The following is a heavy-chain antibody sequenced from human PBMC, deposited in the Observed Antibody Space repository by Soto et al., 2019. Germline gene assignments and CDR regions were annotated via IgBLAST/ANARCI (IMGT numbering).Heavy chain of an antibody. CDR3: AHTVWDTMVRGVMGSWFDP. J-gene: IGHJ5*02. D-gene: IGHD3-10*01. Sequence: QITLKESGPTLVKPTQTLTLTCTFSGFSLSTSGVGVGWIRQPPGKALEWLALIYWNDDKRYSPSLKSRLTITKDTSKNQVVLTMTNMDPVDTATYYCAHTVWDTMVRGVMGSWFDPWGQGTLVTVSS. CDR2: IYWNDDK. V-gene: IGHV2-5*01. CDR1: GFSLSTSGVG.